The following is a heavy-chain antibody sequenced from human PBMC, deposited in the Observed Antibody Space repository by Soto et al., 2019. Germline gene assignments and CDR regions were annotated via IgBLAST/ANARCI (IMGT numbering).Heavy chain of an antibody. CDR1: GGSISSSSYY. CDR3: ARRGSSWLYGMDV. J-gene: IGHJ6*02. V-gene: IGHV4-39*01. CDR2: IYYSGST. D-gene: IGHD6-13*01. Sequence: SETLSLTCTVSGGSISSSSYYWGWIRQPPGKGLEWIGSIYYSGSTYYNPSLKSRVTISVDTSKNQFSLKLSSVTAADTAVYYCARRGSSWLYGMDVWGQGTTVTVSS.